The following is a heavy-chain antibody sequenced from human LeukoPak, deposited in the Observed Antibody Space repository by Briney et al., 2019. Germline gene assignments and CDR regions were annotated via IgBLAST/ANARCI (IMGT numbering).Heavy chain of an antibody. CDR2: IRYGASNK. CDR1: GFTFSSYG. V-gene: IGHV3-30*02. J-gene: IGHJ6*03. CDR3: AKQGRDWLRDYYYYMDV. D-gene: IGHD3-9*01. Sequence: GGSLRLSCAASGFTFSSYGMHWVRQAPGKGLEWVAFIRYGASNKYYADSVKGRFTISRDNSKNTLYLQMNSLRAEDTAVYYCAKQGRDWLRDYYYYMDVWGKGTTVTISS.